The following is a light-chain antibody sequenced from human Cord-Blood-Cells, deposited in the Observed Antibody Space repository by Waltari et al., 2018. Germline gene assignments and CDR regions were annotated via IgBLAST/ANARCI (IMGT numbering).Light chain of an antibody. CDR3: QSADSSGTYWV. CDR2: KDS. J-gene: IGLJ3*02. Sequence: SYELTQPPSVSVSPGQTARITCPGDALPKQYAYWYQQKPGQDPVLVIYKDSERPSGIPERFSGSSSGTTVTLTISGDQAEDEADYYCQSADSSGTYWVFGGGTKLTVL. V-gene: IGLV3-25*03. CDR1: ALPKQY.